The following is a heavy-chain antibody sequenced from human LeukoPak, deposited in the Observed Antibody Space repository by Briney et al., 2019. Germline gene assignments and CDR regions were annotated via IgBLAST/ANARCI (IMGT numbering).Heavy chain of an antibody. J-gene: IGHJ4*02. V-gene: IGHV3-74*01. CDR2: ISLDGRST. CDR3: ARGGSTYQDY. D-gene: IGHD2-2*01. CDR1: GCTFSSYW. Sequence: GGSLRLSCAASGCTFSSYWMHWVRQAPGKGLVWVSRISLDGRSTSYADSVKGRLTMSRDNAKNTLYLQMNSLRAEDTAVYYCARGGSTYQDYWGRGTLVTVSS.